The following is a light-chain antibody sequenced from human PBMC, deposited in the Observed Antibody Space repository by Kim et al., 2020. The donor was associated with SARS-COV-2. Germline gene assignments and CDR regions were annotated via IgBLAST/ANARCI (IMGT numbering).Light chain of an antibody. J-gene: IGKJ4*01. CDR1: QSVSSNY. CDR2: ATS. V-gene: IGKV3-20*01. Sequence: LSPGERVTLSCRASQSVSSNYLAWYQQKPGQAPRLLIYATSNRATSIPDRFSGSGSGTDFTLTISRLEPEDFAVYYCQQYVTSLTFGGGTKVDIK. CDR3: QQYVTSLT.